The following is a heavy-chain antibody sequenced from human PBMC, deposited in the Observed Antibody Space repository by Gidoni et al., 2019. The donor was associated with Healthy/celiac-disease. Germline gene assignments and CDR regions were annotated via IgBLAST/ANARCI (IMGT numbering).Heavy chain of an antibody. CDR1: GGTFSRYA. V-gene: IGHV1-69*01. CDR2: IIPIFGTA. D-gene: IGHD4-17*01. J-gene: IGHJ3*02. CDR3: ARAYGGPMGNDAFDI. Sequence: VQLVQSGAEVQTPASSAKVSSKASGGTFSRYAISWVRQAPGQGLEGMGGIIPIFGTANYAQKFQGRVTITADESTSTAYMELSSLRSEDTAVYYCARAYGGPMGNDAFDIWGQGTMVTVSS.